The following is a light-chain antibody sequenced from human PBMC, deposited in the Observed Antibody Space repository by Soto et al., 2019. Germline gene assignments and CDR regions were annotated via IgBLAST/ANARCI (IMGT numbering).Light chain of an antibody. CDR2: GAS. J-gene: IGKJ1*01. V-gene: IGKV3-20*01. Sequence: EIVLTQSPGTLSLSPGERATLSCRASQTVTSSYLAWYQQKPGQAPRLLIYGASSRATGIPDRFSGSGSGTDVTLTISGLEPEDFAVYYGQQYGSSPPAGTFGQGTQVEIK. CDR3: QQYGSSPPAGT. CDR1: QTVTSSY.